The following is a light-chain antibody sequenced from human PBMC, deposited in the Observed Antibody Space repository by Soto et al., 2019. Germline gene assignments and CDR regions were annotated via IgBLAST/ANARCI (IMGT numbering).Light chain of an antibody. J-gene: IGLJ1*01. CDR1: SSDVGGYNY. Sequence: QSALTQPASVSGSPGQSITISCTGTSSDVGGYNYVSWYQQHPGKAPKLMIYDVSNRSSGVSNRFSGSKSGNTASLTISGLQPEDEAYYYCNSYTSSGTGVFGTGTKLTVL. V-gene: IGLV2-14*01. CDR3: NSYTSSGTGV. CDR2: DVS.